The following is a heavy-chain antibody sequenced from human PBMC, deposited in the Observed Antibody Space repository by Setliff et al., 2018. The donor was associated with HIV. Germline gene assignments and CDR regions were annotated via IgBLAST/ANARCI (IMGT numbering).Heavy chain of an antibody. CDR3: ARVQEPSYYDSSGYGNFDS. J-gene: IGHJ4*01. Sequence: GGSLRLSCAASGFTFNNHAINWVRQPLGKGLQWVSGISGSGSRPFYADSVVARFTISRDNSKNTVYLHMNNLRAEDTALYYCARVQEPSYYDSSGYGNFDSWGHGTLVTVSS. D-gene: IGHD3-22*01. CDR2: ISGSGSRP. CDR1: GFTFNNHA. V-gene: IGHV3-23*01.